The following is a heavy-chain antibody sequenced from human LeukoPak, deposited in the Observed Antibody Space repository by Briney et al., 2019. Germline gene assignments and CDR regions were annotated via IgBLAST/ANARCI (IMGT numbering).Heavy chain of an antibody. V-gene: IGHV4-38-2*01. CDR3: ARHRHYYDCSGYYYFFDF. CDR2: IYYSGST. J-gene: IGHJ4*01. D-gene: IGHD3-22*01. Sequence: PSETLSLTCAVSGYSISSGYYWGWIRQPPGKGLGWIGSIYYSGSTYYNPSLKSRVTISVDTSKNQFSLKLSSVTAADTAVYYCARHRHYYDCSGYYYFFDFWGQGTLVTVSS. CDR1: GYSISSGYY.